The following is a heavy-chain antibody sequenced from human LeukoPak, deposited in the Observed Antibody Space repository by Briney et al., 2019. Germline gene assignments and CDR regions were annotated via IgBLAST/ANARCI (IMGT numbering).Heavy chain of an antibody. D-gene: IGHD3-16*02. CDR1: GGSISNYY. CDR3: ARRSASGGVIVSYGMDV. CDR2: IYYSGST. J-gene: IGHJ6*02. V-gene: IGHV4-59*08. Sequence: SETLSLTCTVSGGSISNYYWSWIRQPPGKGLEWIGYIYYSGSTNYNPSLKSRVTISVDASKNQFSLKLSSVTAADTAVYYCARRSASGGVIVSYGMDVWGQGTTVTVSS.